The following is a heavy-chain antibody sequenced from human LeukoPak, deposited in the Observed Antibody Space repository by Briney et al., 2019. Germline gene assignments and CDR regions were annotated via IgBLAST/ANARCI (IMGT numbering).Heavy chain of an antibody. CDR1: GYTFTSYG. V-gene: IGHV1-18*01. CDR3: ARDQGYYFDC. CDR2: ISTYNGNT. J-gene: IGHJ4*02. Sequence: ASVKVSCKASGYTFTSYGVSWVRQAPGQGLEWMGWISTYNGNTNYAQKFQGRVNMTTDTSTSTAYMELRSLRSDDTAVYYCARDQGYYFDCWGQGTLVTVSS.